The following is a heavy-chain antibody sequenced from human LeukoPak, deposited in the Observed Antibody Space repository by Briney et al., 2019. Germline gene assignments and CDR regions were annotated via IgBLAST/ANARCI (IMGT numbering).Heavy chain of an antibody. CDR2: IYSDNT. J-gene: IGHJ3*02. CDR1: GFTVSSNS. V-gene: IGHV3-53*01. CDR3: ARGSSGWYFDAFDI. Sequence: PGGSLRLSCTVSGFTVSSNSMSWVRQAPGKGLEWVSFIYSDNTHYSDSVKGRFTISRDNSKNTLYLQMNSLRAEDTAVYYCARGSSGWYFDAFDIWGQGTMVTVSS. D-gene: IGHD6-19*01.